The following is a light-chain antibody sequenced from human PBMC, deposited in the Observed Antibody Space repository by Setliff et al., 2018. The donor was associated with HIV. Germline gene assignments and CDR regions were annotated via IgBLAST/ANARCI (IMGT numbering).Light chain of an antibody. CDR1: SSDVGGYTY. V-gene: IGLV2-14*03. Sequence: QSVLTQPASMSGSPGQSITISCTGTSSDVGGYTYVSWYQQHPGKAPKLMIYEVTSRPSGVSYRFSGSKSANTASLTISGLQAEDEADYYCASYTSSSAVVFGGGTQLTVL. J-gene: IGLJ3*02. CDR3: ASYTSSSAVV. CDR2: EVT.